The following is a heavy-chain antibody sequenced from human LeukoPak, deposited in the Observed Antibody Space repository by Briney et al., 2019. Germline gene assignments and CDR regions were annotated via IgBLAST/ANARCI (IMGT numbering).Heavy chain of an antibody. CDR1: GFTFSDYY. J-gene: IGHJ3*01. D-gene: IGHD2-2*01. Sequence: GGSLRLSCAASGFTFSDYYMSWIRQAPGKGLEWVSYISSSGSTIYYADSVKGRFTISRDNTKKFLYLRMSNLRADDTAVYFCVRDSLSRRNAFDLWGQGTLVTVS. CDR2: ISSSGSTI. CDR3: VRDSLSRRNAFDL. V-gene: IGHV3-11*04.